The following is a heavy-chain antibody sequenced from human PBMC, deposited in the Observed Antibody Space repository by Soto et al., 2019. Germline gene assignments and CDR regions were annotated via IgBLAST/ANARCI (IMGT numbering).Heavy chain of an antibody. CDR3: ARDNDSSGYYYVPRLEY. CDR2: IIPIFGTA. D-gene: IGHD3-22*01. CDR1: GGTFSSYA. V-gene: IGHV1-69*13. Sequence: ASVKVSCKASGGTFSSYAISWVRQAPGQGLEWMGGIIPIFGTANYAQKFQGRVTITADESTSTAYMELSSLRSEDTAVYYCARDNDSSGYYYVPRLEYWGQGTLVTVSS. J-gene: IGHJ4*02.